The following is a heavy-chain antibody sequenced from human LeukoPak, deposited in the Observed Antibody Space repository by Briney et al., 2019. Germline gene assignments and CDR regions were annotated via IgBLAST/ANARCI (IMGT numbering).Heavy chain of an antibody. V-gene: IGHV1-2*02. CDR3: AREQILGYCSGGSCYGSPGGVDY. Sequence: ASVTVSCKASGYTFTGYYMHWVRQAPGQGLEWMGWINPNSGGTNYAQKFQGRVTMTRDTSISTAYMELSRLRSDDTAVYYCAREQILGYCSGGSCYGSPGGVDYWGQGTLVTVSS. CDR1: GYTFTGYY. D-gene: IGHD2-15*01. CDR2: INPNSGGT. J-gene: IGHJ4*02.